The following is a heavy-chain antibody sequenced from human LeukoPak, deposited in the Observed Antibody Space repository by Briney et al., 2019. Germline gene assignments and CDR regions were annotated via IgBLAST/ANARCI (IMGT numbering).Heavy chain of an antibody. Sequence: PGGSLRLSXAASGFTFSSYEMNWVRQAPGKGLERVSYISSSGSTIYYADSVKGRFTISRDNSKNTLYLQMNSLRAEDTAVYYCVKALKVAGKDWFDPWGQGTLVTVSS. CDR3: VKALKVAGKDWFDP. V-gene: IGHV3-48*03. CDR1: GFTFSSYE. J-gene: IGHJ5*02. CDR2: ISSSGSTI. D-gene: IGHD6-19*01.